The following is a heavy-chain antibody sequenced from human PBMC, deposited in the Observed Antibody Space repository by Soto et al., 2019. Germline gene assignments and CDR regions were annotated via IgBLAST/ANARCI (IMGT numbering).Heavy chain of an antibody. V-gene: IGHV1-2*04. CDR3: VRGMTYNQPPRDAFDI. Sequence: QVQLVQSGAEMKRPGASVKISCKSFGYTFTGYYIHWVRQAPGQGLEWMGWLNPDSGGTDYAEKFEDWLTMTRDTSIGTAYMELSRLKSDDTAIYHCVRGMTYNQPPRDAFDIWVQGTLVTVSS. J-gene: IGHJ3*02. D-gene: IGHD1-26*01. CDR1: GYTFTGYY. CDR2: LNPDSGGT.